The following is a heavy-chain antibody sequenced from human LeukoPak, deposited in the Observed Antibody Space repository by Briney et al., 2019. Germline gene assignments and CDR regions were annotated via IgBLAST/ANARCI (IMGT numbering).Heavy chain of an antibody. CDR1: GFTFSSYW. Sequence: GGSLRLSCAASGFTFSSYWMSWVRQAPGKGLEWVANIKQDGSEKYYVDSVKGRFTISRDNAKNSLYLQMNSLRAEDTAVYYCAKGSIVATIVEGFYDFFDYWGQGTLVTVSS. V-gene: IGHV3-7*03. CDR3: AKGSIVATIVEGFYDFFDY. J-gene: IGHJ4*02. CDR2: IKQDGSEK. D-gene: IGHD5-12*01.